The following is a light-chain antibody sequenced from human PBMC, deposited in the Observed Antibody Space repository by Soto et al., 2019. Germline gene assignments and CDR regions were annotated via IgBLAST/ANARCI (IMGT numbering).Light chain of an antibody. Sequence: QPVLTQPPSVSGAPGQSVTISCTGSRSNIGAGYDVHWYQQLPGTAPKLLIYGNSNRPSGVPDRFSGSKSGTSASLAITGLQAEDEADYYCQSYDSSLSGWVFGGGTKVTVL. CDR2: GNS. CDR3: QSYDSSLSGWV. V-gene: IGLV1-40*01. J-gene: IGLJ3*02. CDR1: RSNIGAGYD.